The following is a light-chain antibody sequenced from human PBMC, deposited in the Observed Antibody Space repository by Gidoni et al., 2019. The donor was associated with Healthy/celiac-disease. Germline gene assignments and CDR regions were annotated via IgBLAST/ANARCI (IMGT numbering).Light chain of an antibody. CDR1: QSVSSN. CDR3: QQYNNWPET. J-gene: IGKJ1*01. CDR2: GAS. V-gene: IGKV3-15*01. Sequence: EIVMTQSPATLSVSPGERSTPACRARQSVSSNLAWYQQKPGQAPRLLIYGASTRATGIPARFSGSGSGTEFTLTISSLQSEDFAVYYCQQYNNWPETFGQGTKVEIK.